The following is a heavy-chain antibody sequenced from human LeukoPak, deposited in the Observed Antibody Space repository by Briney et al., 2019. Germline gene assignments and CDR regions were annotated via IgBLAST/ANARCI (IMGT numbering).Heavy chain of an antibody. CDR2: ISWNSGSI. Sequence: GGSLRLSCAASGFTFDDYAMHWVRQAPGKGLEWVSGISWNSGSIGYADSVKGRFTISRDNAKNSLYLQMSSLRAEDTALNYCAKDLEYSSSSDGMDVWGQGTTVTVSS. CDR3: AKDLEYSSSSDGMDV. CDR1: GFTFDDYA. V-gene: IGHV3-9*01. D-gene: IGHD6-6*01. J-gene: IGHJ6*02.